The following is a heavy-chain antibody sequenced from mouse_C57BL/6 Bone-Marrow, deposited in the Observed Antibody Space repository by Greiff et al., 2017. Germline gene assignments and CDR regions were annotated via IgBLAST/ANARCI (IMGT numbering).Heavy chain of an antibody. CDR2: ISAGGSYT. Sequence: EVKLQESGGGLVKPGGSLTLSCAASGFTFSSYAMSWVRQTPEKRLEWVATISAGGSYTYYPDNVKGRFTIARDNAKNYLYLQMSHLKSEDTAMSYCASERYGALFADWGQGTLVTVSA. J-gene: IGHJ3*01. CDR3: ASERYGALFAD. V-gene: IGHV5-4*03. CDR1: GFTFSSYA. D-gene: IGHD2-10*02.